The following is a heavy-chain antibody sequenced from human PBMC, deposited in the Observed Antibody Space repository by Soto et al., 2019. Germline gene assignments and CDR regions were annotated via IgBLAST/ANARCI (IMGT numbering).Heavy chain of an antibody. V-gene: IGHV3-21*06. CDR2: ISSTTNYI. Sequence: GESLKLSCAASGFTFTRYSMNWVRQAPGKGLEWVSSISSTTNYIYYGDSMKGRFTISRDNAKNSLYLEMNSLRAEDTAVYYCARESEDLTSNFDYWGQGTLVTVSS. CDR3: ARESEDLTSNFDY. CDR1: GFTFTRYS. J-gene: IGHJ4*02.